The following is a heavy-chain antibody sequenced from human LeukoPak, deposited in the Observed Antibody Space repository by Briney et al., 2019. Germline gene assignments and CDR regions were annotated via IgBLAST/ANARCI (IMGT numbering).Heavy chain of an antibody. V-gene: IGHV3-66*01. CDR3: AREMVEVGASN. CDR1: GFTVSSNY. Sequence: GGSLRLSCAASGFTVSSNYMTWVRQAPGKGLEWVSVIYSGGSTYYADSVKGRFTISRDNSKNTLYLQMDSLRAEDTAVYYCAREMVEVGASNWGQGTLVTVSS. J-gene: IGHJ4*02. CDR2: IYSGGST. D-gene: IGHD1-26*01.